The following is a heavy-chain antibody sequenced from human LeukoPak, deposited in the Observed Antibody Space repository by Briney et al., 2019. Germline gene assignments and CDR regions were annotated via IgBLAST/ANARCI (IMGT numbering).Heavy chain of an antibody. CDR2: IYSGGST. CDR1: GFIFSSNN. D-gene: IGHD5-24*01. Sequence: PGGSLRLSCAASGFIFSSNNMNWVRQAPGKGLEWVSVIYSGGSTYYADSVKGRFTISRDNSKNTLYLQMNSLRAEDTAVYYCARESLTPIRDGYNSGYWGQGTLVTVSS. V-gene: IGHV3-53*01. CDR3: ARESLTPIRDGYNSGY. J-gene: IGHJ4*02.